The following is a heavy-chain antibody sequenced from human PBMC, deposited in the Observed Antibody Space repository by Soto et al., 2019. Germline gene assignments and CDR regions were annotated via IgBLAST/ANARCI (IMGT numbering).Heavy chain of an antibody. D-gene: IGHD6-13*01. CDR3: ARDGIAAAGTDYYYYMDV. V-gene: IGHV1-69*08. Sequence: QVQLVQSGAEVKKPGSSVKVSCTASGGTFSSYTISWVRQAPGQGLEWMGRIIPILGIANYAQKFQGRVTITADKSTSTAYMELSSLRSEDTAVYYCARDGIAAAGTDYYYYMDVWGKGTTVTVSS. CDR1: GGTFSSYT. J-gene: IGHJ6*03. CDR2: IIPILGIA.